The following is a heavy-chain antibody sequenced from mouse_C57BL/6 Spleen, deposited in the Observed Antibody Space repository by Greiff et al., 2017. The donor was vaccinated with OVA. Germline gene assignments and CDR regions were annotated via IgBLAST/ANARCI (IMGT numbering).Heavy chain of an antibody. CDR1: GYSITSGYY. CDR2: ISYDGSN. D-gene: IGHD1-1*01. Sequence: VQLKESGPGLVKPSQSLSLTCSVTGYSITSGYYWNWIRQFPGNKLEWMGYISYDGSNNYNPSLKNRISITRDTSKNQFFLKLNSVTTEDTATYYCARDVLRGYFDVWGTGTSVTVSS. CDR3: ARDVLRGYFDV. J-gene: IGHJ1*03. V-gene: IGHV3-6*01.